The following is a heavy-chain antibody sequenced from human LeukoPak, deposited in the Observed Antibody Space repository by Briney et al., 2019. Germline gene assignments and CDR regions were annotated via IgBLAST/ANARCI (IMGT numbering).Heavy chain of an antibody. V-gene: IGHV3-21*01. Sequence: PGGSLRLSCAASGFTFSSYRMTWVRQAPGKGLEWVSSISSSSSYIYYTDSVKGRFTISRDNAKNSLYLQMNSLRAEDTAVYYCARAAGYGYDNWGQGTLVSVSS. CDR3: ARAAGYGYDN. J-gene: IGHJ4*02. CDR1: GFTFSSYR. CDR2: ISSSSSYI. D-gene: IGHD5-12*01.